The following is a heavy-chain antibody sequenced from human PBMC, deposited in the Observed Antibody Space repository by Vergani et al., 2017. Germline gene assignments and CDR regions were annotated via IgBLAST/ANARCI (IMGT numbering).Heavy chain of an antibody. Sequence: EVQLVESGGGLVKPGGSLRLSCAASGFTFSNAWMSWVRQAPGKGLEWVGRIKSKTDGGTTDYAAPVKGRFTISRDDSKNTLYLQMNSLKTEDTAVYYCTTGETYYYDSSGDPFDYWGQGTLVTVSS. V-gene: IGHV3-15*01. CDR2: IKSKTDGGTT. CDR1: GFTFSNAW. J-gene: IGHJ4*02. D-gene: IGHD3-22*01. CDR3: TTGETYYYDSSGDPFDY.